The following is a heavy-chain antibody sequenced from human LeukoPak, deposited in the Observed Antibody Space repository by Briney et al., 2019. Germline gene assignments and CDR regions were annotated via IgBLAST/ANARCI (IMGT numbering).Heavy chain of an antibody. CDR3: ARDLGYCSSTSCPYFDY. CDR2: ISSSSSYI. Sequence: PGGSLRLSCAASGFTFSSYSMNWVRQAPGKGLEWVSSISSSSSYIYYADSVKGRFTISRDNAKNSLYLQMNSLRAEDTAVYYCARDLGYCSSTSCPYFDYWGQGTLVTVSS. CDR1: GFTFSSYS. J-gene: IGHJ4*02. V-gene: IGHV3-21*01. D-gene: IGHD2-2*01.